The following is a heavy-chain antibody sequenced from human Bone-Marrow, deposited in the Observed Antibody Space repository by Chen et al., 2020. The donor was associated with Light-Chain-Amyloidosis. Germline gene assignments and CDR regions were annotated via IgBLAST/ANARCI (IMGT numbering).Heavy chain of an antibody. CDR3: AKDRTGSGWPNWIDP. CDR1: GFPFRRLA. J-gene: IGHJ5*02. CDR2: INDGGGST. Sequence: EVPLLESGGDLAQPGGSLGHACAASGFPFRRLAMNWARLAPAQGLEWVSTINDGGGSTYYVDAVKGRFTISRDNSKNILYLQMNSLRADDTAIYFCAKDRTGSGWPNWIDPWGQGSMVVVS. D-gene: IGHD6-19*01. V-gene: IGHV3-23*01.